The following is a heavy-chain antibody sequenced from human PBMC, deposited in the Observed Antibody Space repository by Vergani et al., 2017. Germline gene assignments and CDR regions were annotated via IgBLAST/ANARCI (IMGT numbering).Heavy chain of an antibody. D-gene: IGHD6-6*01. J-gene: IGHJ5*02. CDR1: GFTSAGYA. CDR3: AKDLGTSSGGGWFDP. Sequence: EVQLEESGGGLVLPGRSLRLSCVASGFTSAGYAMHWVRQAPGKGLEWVSGISWNSNSIGYADSVKGRFTISRDNAKNSLYLQMNSLRAEDTACYYCAKDLGTSSGGGWFDPWGQGTLVTVSS. CDR2: ISWNSNSI. V-gene: IGHV3-9*02.